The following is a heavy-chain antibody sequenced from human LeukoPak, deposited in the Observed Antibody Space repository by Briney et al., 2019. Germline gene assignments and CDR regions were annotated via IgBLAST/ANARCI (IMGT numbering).Heavy chain of an antibody. J-gene: IGHJ4*02. CDR2: ISKDGSNE. V-gene: IGHV3-30*04. Sequence: GKSLRLSCAASGFTFYGYAMRWVRQAPGKGLEWLAVISKDGSNEYYADSVKGRLTISRDNSENTLYLQVNSLRGEDTAVYYCARDRRLRLGRTFDCWGQGILVTVSS. D-gene: IGHD3-16*01. CDR1: GFTFYGYA. CDR3: ARDRRLRLGRTFDC.